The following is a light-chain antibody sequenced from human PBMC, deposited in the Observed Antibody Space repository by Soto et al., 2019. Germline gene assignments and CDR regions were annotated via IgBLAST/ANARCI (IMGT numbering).Light chain of an antibody. CDR1: SSDVGGYNY. J-gene: IGLJ1*01. V-gene: IGLV2-14*01. CDR2: DVS. Sequence: QSALTQPASVSGSPGQSITISCTGTSSDVGGYNYVSWYQQHPGKAPKLMIYDVSNRPSGVSNRFSGYKSGNTASLTISGLQAEDEAEYYCSSYTSSSTLYVFGTGTKVTVL. CDR3: SSYTSSSTLYV.